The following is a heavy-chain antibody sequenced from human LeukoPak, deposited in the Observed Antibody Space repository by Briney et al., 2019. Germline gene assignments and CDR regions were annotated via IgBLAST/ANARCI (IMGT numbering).Heavy chain of an antibody. CDR1: GYTFTSYG. Sequence: ASVKVSCKASGYTFTSYGISWVRQAPGQGLEWMGWISAYNGNTNYAQKLRGRVTMTTDTSTSTAYMELRSLRSDDTAVYYCARASRWGSAEGADYWGQGTLVTVSS. V-gene: IGHV1-18*01. J-gene: IGHJ4*02. CDR2: ISAYNGNT. D-gene: IGHD7-27*01. CDR3: ARASRWGSAEGADY.